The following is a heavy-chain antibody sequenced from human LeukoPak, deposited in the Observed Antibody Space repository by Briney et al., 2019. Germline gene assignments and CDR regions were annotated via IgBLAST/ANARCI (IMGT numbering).Heavy chain of an antibody. Sequence: GGSLRLSCAASGFTFRTYWMHWVRQAPGKGLVWFSRISSDGRNTIYPDAVKGRFTISRDNTNNILYLQMNSLRGDDTAVYYCARERDLRGAYCMDVWGKGTTVTVSS. CDR1: GFTFRTYW. CDR2: ISSDGRNT. V-gene: IGHV3-74*01. CDR3: ARERDLRGAYCMDV. J-gene: IGHJ6*03. D-gene: IGHD5/OR15-5a*01.